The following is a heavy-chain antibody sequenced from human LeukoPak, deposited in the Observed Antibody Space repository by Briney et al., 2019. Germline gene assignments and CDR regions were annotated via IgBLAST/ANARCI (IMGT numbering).Heavy chain of an antibody. Sequence: PGGSLRLSCEASGFTFRTYGMTWVRQAPGKGLEWVSGITGSSTWTYYADSVRGRFTISRDNSKNTLHLQMNNLTADDTAIYYCARELVSLGTGYFDLWGRGTLLTVSS. V-gene: IGHV3-23*01. D-gene: IGHD7-27*01. CDR3: ARELVSLGTGYFDL. J-gene: IGHJ2*01. CDR2: ITGSSTWT. CDR1: GFTFRTYG.